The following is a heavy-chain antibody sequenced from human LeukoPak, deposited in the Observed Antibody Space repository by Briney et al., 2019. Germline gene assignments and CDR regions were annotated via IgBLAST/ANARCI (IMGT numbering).Heavy chain of an antibody. CDR3: AKDPYSSSWPNWFDP. CDR1: GFTFSSYA. Sequence: PGGSLRLSCAASGFTFSSYAMSWVRQAPGKGLEWVSAISGSGGSTYYADSVKGRFTISRDNSKNTLYLQMNSLRAEDTAVYYCAKDPYSSSWPNWFDPWGQGTLVTVSS. CDR2: ISGSGGST. J-gene: IGHJ5*02. D-gene: IGHD6-13*01. V-gene: IGHV3-23*01.